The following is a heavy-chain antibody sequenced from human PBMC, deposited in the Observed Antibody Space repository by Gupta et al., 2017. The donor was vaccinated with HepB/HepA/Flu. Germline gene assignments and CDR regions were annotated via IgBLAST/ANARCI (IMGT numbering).Heavy chain of an antibody. Sequence: EVQLLDSGGGLVQPGGFLRLPCAASGFTLTNYAMSWVRQAPGKGLEWVSTMGGGGGTYYADSVKGRFTISRDNSKNTLYLQMNSLRAEDTAVYFCAKGRTWLPDTDYWGQGTLVTVSS. CDR1: GFTLTNYA. CDR2: MGGGGGT. J-gene: IGHJ4*02. V-gene: IGHV3-23*01. D-gene: IGHD5-24*01. CDR3: AKGRTWLPDTDY.